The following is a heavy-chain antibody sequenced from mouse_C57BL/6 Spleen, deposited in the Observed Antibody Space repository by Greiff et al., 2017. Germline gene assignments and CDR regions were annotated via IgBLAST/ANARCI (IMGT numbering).Heavy chain of an antibody. CDR3: ARLLLRPFAY. CDR1: GYAFSSSW. D-gene: IGHD1-1*01. J-gene: IGHJ2*01. CDR2: IYPGDGDT. Sequence: QVQLKESGPELVKPGASVKISCKASGYAFSSSWMNWVKQRPGKGLEWIGRIYPGDGDTNYNGKFKGQATLSADKTSSTAYMHLSSLTSEDSAVYYCARLLLRPFAYWGQGTTLTVSS. V-gene: IGHV1-82*01.